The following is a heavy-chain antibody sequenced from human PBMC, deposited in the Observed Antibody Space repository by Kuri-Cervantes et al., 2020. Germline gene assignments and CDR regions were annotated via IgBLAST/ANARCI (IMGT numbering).Heavy chain of an antibody. J-gene: IGHJ4*02. Sequence: LRLSCTVSGGSISSGSYYWSWIRQPAGKGLEWIGRIYTSGSTNYNPSLKSRVTISVDTSKNQFSLKLSSVTGADTAVYYCARLPRGVGVSWFEPVGITGIYWGQGTLVTDSS. CDR1: GGSISSGSYY. V-gene: IGHV4-61*02. CDR2: IYTSGST. CDR3: ARLPRGVGVSWFEPVGITGIY. D-gene: IGHD3-10*01.